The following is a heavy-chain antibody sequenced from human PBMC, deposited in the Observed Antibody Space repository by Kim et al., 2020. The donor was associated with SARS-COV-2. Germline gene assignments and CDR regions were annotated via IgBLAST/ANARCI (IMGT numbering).Heavy chain of an antibody. CDR2: IYYSGST. V-gene: IGHV4-31*03. CDR3: TRDTGSGRVHPRPSNYFVN. J-gene: IGHJ4*02. Sequence: SETLSLTCTVSGGSISSGGYYWSWIRQHPGKGLEWIGYIYYSGSTYYNPSLKSRVTISVDTSKNQFSLKLSSVTAAVTAVYYCTRDTGSGRVHPRPSNYFVNWGQVTLVTVSS. CDR1: GGSISSGGYY. D-gene: IGHD3-10*01.